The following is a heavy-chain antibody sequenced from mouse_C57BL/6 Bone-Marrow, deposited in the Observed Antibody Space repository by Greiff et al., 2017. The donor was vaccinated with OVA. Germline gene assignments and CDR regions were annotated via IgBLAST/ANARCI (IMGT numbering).Heavy chain of an antibody. J-gene: IGHJ1*03. Sequence: EVKVVESGEGLVKPGGSLKLSCAASGFTFSSYAMSWVRQTPEKRLEWVAYISSGGDYIYYADTVKGRFTISRDNAGNTLYLQMSSLKSEDTAMYYCTRVGTGTGYFDVWGTGTTVTVSS. D-gene: IGHD4-1*01. CDR1: GFTFSSYA. V-gene: IGHV5-9-1*02. CDR3: TRVGTGTGYFDV. CDR2: ISSGGDYI.